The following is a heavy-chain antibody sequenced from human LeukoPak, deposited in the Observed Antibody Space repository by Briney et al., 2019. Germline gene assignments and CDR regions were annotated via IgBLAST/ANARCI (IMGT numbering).Heavy chain of an antibody. CDR1: GGSINSHY. CDR2: ISYSGNT. D-gene: IGHD2-8*01. J-gene: IGHJ6*03. CDR3: ASSGQCTNGLCRDVGYMDV. Sequence: SETLSLTCTVSGGSINSHYWSWVRQPPGKGLEWIGYISYSGNTNYNPSLKSRVTISMHTSKNQLSLKLNSVTAADTAVYYCASSGQCTNGLCRDVGYMDVWGKGTTVTVSS. V-gene: IGHV4-59*11.